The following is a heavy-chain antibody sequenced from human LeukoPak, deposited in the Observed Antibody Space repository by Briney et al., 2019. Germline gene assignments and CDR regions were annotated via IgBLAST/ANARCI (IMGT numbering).Heavy chain of an antibody. CDR1: GFTFSSYA. CDR3: AKGEGSSSWYSHMGY. J-gene: IGHJ4*02. CDR2: ISGSGGST. V-gene: IGHV3-23*01. Sequence: PGGSLRLSCAASGFTFSSYAMSWVRQAPGKGLEWVSAISGSGGSTYYADSVKGRFTISRDNSKNTLYLQMNSLRAEDTAVYYCAKGEGSSSWYSHMGYWGQGTLVTVSS. D-gene: IGHD6-13*01.